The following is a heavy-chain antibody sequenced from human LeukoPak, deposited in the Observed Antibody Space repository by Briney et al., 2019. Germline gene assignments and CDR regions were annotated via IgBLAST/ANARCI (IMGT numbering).Heavy chain of an antibody. CDR2: INPNSGGT. Sequence: ASVKVSCKASGYTFTGYYMHWVRQAPGQGLEWMGWINPNSGGTNYAQKFQGRVTMTRDTSISTAYMELSRLRSDDTAVYYCARDTGSIRYCSGGSCYRPQKYWGQGTLVTVSS. D-gene: IGHD2-15*01. J-gene: IGHJ4*02. CDR1: GYTFTGYY. CDR3: ARDTGSIRYCSGGSCYRPQKY. V-gene: IGHV1-2*02.